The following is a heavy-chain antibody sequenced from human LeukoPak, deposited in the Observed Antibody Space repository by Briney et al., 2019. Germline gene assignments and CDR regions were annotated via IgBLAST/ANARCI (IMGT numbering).Heavy chain of an antibody. CDR2: IYHSGST. CDR3: AGIQPAGY. Sequence: SETLSLTCTVSGYPISSGYYWGWIRQPPGKGLEWIGSIYHSGSTYYNPSLKSRVTISVDTSKNQFSLKLNSVTAADTAVYYCAGIQPAGYWGQGTLVTVSS. V-gene: IGHV4-38-2*02. CDR1: GYPISSGYY. J-gene: IGHJ4*02. D-gene: IGHD5-18*01.